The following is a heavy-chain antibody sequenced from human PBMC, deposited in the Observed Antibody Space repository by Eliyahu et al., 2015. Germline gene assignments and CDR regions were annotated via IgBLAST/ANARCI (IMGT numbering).Heavy chain of an antibody. CDR3: AISIAAAGGFDY. V-gene: IGHV1-3*02. CDR1: GYTFTNXA. CDR2: SNAGNGNT. J-gene: IGHJ4*02. Sequence: QVQLVQSGAEVKKPGASVKVSCKASGYTFTNXAIHWVRQAPGQRLEWMGWSNAGNGNTKYSQEFQGRVNITRDTSASTDYMELSSLRSEDMAVYYCAISIAAAGGFDYWGQGTLVTVSS. D-gene: IGHD6-13*01.